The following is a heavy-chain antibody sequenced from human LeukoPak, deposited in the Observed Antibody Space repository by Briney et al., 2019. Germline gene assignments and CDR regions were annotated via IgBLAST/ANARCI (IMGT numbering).Heavy chain of an antibody. CDR1: GFTFSSYS. J-gene: IGHJ3*02. Sequence: GGSLRLSCAASGFTFSSYSMNWVRQAPGKGVEWVSSISSSSSYIYYADSVKGRITISRDNDKNSLYLQMNSLRAEDTAVYYCARDLGGIAVAGDAFDIWGQGTMVTVSS. CDR3: ARDLGGIAVAGDAFDI. D-gene: IGHD6-19*01. CDR2: ISSSSSYI. V-gene: IGHV3-21*01.